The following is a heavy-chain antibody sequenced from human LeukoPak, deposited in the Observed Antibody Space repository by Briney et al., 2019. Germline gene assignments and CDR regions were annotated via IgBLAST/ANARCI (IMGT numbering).Heavy chain of an antibody. CDR3: AVVRTLDAFDI. CDR2: ISSSRSTI. D-gene: IGHD2-2*01. CDR1: GFTFSSYE. Sequence: GGSLRLSCAASGFTFSSYEMNWVRQAPGKGLEWVSYISSSRSTIYYEDSVKGRFTISRDNAKNSLYLQMNSLRAEDTAVYYCAVVRTLDAFDIWGQGTMVTVSS. V-gene: IGHV3-48*03. J-gene: IGHJ3*02.